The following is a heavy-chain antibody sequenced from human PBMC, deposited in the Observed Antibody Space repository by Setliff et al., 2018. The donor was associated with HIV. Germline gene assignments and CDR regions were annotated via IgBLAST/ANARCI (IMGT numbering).Heavy chain of an antibody. CDR1: GYSFVDFW. Sequence: GESLKISCHLSGYSFVDFWIGWVRQMPGKGLEWVGFIYPGDSDSRYSPSFRGQVTISADKSTTTAYLDWASLKASDTAMYYCVRYIGAAAGYIDHWGQGTLVTVS. D-gene: IGHD6-25*01. J-gene: IGHJ4*02. CDR3: VRYIGAAAGYIDH. V-gene: IGHV5-51*01. CDR2: IYPGDSDS.